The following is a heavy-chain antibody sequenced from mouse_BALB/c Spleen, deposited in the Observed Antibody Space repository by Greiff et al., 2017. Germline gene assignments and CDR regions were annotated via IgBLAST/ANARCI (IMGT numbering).Heavy chain of an antibody. CDR1: GFTFSDYG. CDR3: ARAGKYYNFDY. CDR2: ISNLAYSI. D-gene: IGHD2-12*01. V-gene: IGHV5-15*02. J-gene: IGHJ2*01. Sequence: EVKVVESGGGLVQPGGSRKLSCAASGFTFSDYGMAWVRQAPGKGPEWVAFISNLAYSIYYADTVTGRFTISRENAKNTLYLEMSGLRSEDTAMYYCARAGKYYNFDYWGQGTTLTVSS.